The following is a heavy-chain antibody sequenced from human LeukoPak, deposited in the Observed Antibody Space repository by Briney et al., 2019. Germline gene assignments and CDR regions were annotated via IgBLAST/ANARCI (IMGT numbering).Heavy chain of an antibody. CDR3: ARRPIVGASNAFDI. V-gene: IGHV1-18*01. J-gene: IGHJ3*02. CDR1: GYTFTSYG. Sequence: GASVKVSCKASGYTFTSYGISWVRQAPGQGLEWMGWISAYNGGTNYAQKFQGRVTMTRDTSISTAYMELSRLRSDDTAVYYCARRPIVGASNAFDIWGQGTMVTVSS. CDR2: ISAYNGGT. D-gene: IGHD1-26*01.